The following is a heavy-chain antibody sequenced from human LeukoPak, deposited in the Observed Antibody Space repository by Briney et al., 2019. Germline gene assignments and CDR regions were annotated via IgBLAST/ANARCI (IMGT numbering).Heavy chain of an antibody. CDR1: AGSVNSGSYY. CDR2: IYYSGTT. J-gene: IGHJ4*02. CDR3: ARGGVAAKYYFDY. D-gene: IGHD3-10*01. Sequence: PSETLSLTCTVSAGSVNSGSYYWGWIRQPPGKGLEWIGSIYYSGTTYYNPSLRSRVTISLDTSKNQFSLKVSSVIAADTAVYYCARGGVAAKYYFDYWGPGTLVTVSS. V-gene: IGHV4-39*07.